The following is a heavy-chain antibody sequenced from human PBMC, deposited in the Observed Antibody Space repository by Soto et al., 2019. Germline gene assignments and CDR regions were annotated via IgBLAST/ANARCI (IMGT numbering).Heavy chain of an antibody. CDR1: GGSISSYY. Sequence: QVQLQESGPGLVKPSETLSLTCTVSGGSISSYYWSWIRQPPGKGLEWIGYIYYSGSTNYNPSLKSRVTISVDTSKNQFSRKLSSVTAADTAVYYCARDNGDAGFYYYYMDVWGKGTTVTVSS. D-gene: IGHD4-17*01. J-gene: IGHJ6*03. CDR2: IYYSGST. CDR3: ARDNGDAGFYYYYMDV. V-gene: IGHV4-59*01.